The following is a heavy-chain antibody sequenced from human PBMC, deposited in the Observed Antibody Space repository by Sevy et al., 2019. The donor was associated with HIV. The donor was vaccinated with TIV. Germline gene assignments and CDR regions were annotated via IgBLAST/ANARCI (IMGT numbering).Heavy chain of an antibody. CDR2: IRFEGSNR. D-gene: IGHD5-12*01. CDR3: AREGGYTDQGMDV. J-gene: IGHJ6*02. CDR1: GFSFSDYG. Sequence: GGSLRLSCVTSGFSFSDYGMHWVRQAPGKGLEWVAFIRFEGSNRNYADSVKGRFTISRDNARNSLYLQMNNVRAEDTAMYYCAREGGYTDQGMDVWGQGTTVTVSS. V-gene: IGHV3-30*02.